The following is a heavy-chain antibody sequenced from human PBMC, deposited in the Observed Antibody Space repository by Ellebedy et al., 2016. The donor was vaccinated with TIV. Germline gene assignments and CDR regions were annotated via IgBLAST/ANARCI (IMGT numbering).Heavy chain of an antibody. D-gene: IGHD5-24*01. CDR3: GTVATTFDY. J-gene: IGHJ4*02. Sequence: PGGSLRLSCAASGFTFSSYPMNWVRQAPGKGLEWVSAISDIGGRTYYAASVKGRFTISRDNSKNTLYLQMNSLRAEDTAVYFCGTVATTFDYWGQGTLVTVSS. CDR1: GFTFSSYP. V-gene: IGHV3-23*01. CDR2: ISDIGGRT.